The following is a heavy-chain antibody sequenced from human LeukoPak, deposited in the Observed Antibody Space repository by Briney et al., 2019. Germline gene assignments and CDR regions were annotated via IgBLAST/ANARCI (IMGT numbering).Heavy chain of an antibody. J-gene: IGHJ3*02. CDR2: INPSGGST. CDR3: ATLSTPPVAVAGTVDAFDI. Sequence: ASVKVSCMASGYTFTSYYMHWVRQAPGQGLEWMGIINPSGGSTSYAQKFQGRVTMTRDTSTSTVYMELSSLRSEDTAVYYCATLSTPPVAVAGTVDAFDIWGQGTMVTVSS. V-gene: IGHV1-46*01. CDR1: GYTFTSYY. D-gene: IGHD6-19*01.